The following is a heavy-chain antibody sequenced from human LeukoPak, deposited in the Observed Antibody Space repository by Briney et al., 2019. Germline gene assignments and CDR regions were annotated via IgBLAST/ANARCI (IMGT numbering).Heavy chain of an antibody. V-gene: IGHV3-7*01. CDR2: IKKDGSDK. CDR1: EFTFSDYY. Sequence: GGSLRLSCAASEFTFSDYYMSWIRQAPGKGLEWVANIKKDGSDKYYVDSVKGRFTISRDNAKTSLYLQMNSLRAEDTAVYYCARDLSGVTGYTYGRGIDYWGQGTLVTVSS. CDR3: ARDLSGVTGYTYGRGIDY. D-gene: IGHD5-18*01. J-gene: IGHJ4*02.